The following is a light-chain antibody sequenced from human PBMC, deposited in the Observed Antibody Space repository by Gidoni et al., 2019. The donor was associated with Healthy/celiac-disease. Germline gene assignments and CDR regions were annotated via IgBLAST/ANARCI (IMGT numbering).Light chain of an antibody. CDR2: DAS. CDR1: QGISNY. V-gene: IGKV1-27*01. CDR3: QKYNSAPPVT. Sequence: DIQLTQSPSSLTASVGDRVTITCRASQGISNYLAWYQQKPGKVPKLLIYDASTLQSGVPSRFSGSGSGTDFTLTISRRQPEDVATYYCQKYNSAPPVTFGPGTKVDIK. J-gene: IGKJ3*01.